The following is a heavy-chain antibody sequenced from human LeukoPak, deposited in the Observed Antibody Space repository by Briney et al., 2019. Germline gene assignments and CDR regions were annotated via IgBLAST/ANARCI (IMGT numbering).Heavy chain of an antibody. CDR3: ATGGRNYYDY. Sequence: GGSLRLSCAASGLTFSYYWMHWVRQAPGKGLVWVSRINSDGSSTIYAGSVEGRFTISRDNAKNTVALQMNSLSAEDTAVYYCATGGRNYYDYWGQGTLVTVSS. CDR2: INSDGSST. CDR1: GLTFSYYW. J-gene: IGHJ4*02. V-gene: IGHV3-74*01. D-gene: IGHD3-16*01.